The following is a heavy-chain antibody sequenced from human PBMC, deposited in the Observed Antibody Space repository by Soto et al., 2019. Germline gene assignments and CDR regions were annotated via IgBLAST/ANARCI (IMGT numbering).Heavy chain of an antibody. V-gene: IGHV1-8*01. CDR3: ARQLRCLEWLLYADYYYGMDV. CDR1: GYTFTSYD. Sequence: ASVKVSCKASGYTFTSYDINWVRQATGQGLEWMGWMNPNSGNTGYAQKFQGRVTMTRNTSISTAYMELSSLRSEDTAVYYCARQLRCLEWLLYADYYYGMDVWGQGTTVTVSS. J-gene: IGHJ6*02. D-gene: IGHD3-3*01. CDR2: MNPNSGNT.